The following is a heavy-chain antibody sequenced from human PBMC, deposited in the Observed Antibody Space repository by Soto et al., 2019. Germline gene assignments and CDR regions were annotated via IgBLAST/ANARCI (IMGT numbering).Heavy chain of an antibody. CDR3: TAGVGRTDDDS. V-gene: IGHV3-15*01. CDR1: GFIFSNAW. CDR2: IKTKAHGGTT. D-gene: IGHD1-1*01. Sequence: EVQLVESGGDLVKPGGSLRLSCAASGFIFSNAWMSWVRQAPGRGLEWVGRIKTKAHGGTTDYAAPVKGRFAISRDDSKNTMYLQMNSLRTEDPAVYYCTAGVGRTDDDSWGQGTLVTVSS. J-gene: IGHJ4*02.